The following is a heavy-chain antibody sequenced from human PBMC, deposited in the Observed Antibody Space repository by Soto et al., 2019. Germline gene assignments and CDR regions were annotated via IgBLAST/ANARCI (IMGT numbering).Heavy chain of an antibody. J-gene: IGHJ6*03. CDR2: MNPNSGNT. V-gene: IGHV1-8*01. CDR3: ARGKSSSSSYYYYYYMDV. CDR1: GYTFTSYD. D-gene: IGHD6-13*01. Sequence: ASVKVSCKASGYTFTSYDINWVRQATGQGLEWMGWMNPNSGNTDYAQKFQGRVTMTSNTSISTAYMELSSLRSEDTAVYYCARGKSSSSSYYYYYYMDVWGRGTTVTVSS.